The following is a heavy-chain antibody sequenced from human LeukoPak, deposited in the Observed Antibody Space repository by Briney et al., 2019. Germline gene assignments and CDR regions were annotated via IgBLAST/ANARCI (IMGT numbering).Heavy chain of an antibody. CDR1: GFTLSSPY. CDR2: IYSSDYT. V-gene: IGHV3-66*01. Sequence: GGTLRLSCAASGFTLSSPYLTWVRQAPGKGLEWLLLIYSSDYTYCAGSVRRGFFISRDISENMVYLQMNSLSVENTAVYFCARGRPANYFDPWGPGTLVTVS. J-gene: IGHJ4*02. D-gene: IGHD6-6*01. CDR3: ARGRPANYFDP.